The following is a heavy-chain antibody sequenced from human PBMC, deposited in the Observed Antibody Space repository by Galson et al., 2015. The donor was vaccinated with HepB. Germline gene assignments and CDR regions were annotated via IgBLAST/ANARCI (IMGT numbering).Heavy chain of an antibody. CDR1: GGTFSSYA. Sequence: SVKVSCKASGGTFSSYAISWVRQAPGQGLEWMGGIIPIFGTANYAQKFQGRVTITADESTSTAYLELSSLRSEDTAVYYCARRNCSTISCPHYFYYYYMDVWGTGTTVTVSS. CDR3: ARRNCSTISCPHYFYYYYMDV. D-gene: IGHD2-2*01. V-gene: IGHV1-69*13. CDR2: IIPIFGTA. J-gene: IGHJ6*03.